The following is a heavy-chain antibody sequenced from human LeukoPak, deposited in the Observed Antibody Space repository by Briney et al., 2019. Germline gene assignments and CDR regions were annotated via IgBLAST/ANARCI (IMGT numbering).Heavy chain of an antibody. V-gene: IGHV3-74*01. CDR3: ASIYIAAAGSGRDY. CDR2: INSDGSST. CDR1: GFTFDDYT. D-gene: IGHD6-13*01. Sequence: PGGSLRLSCAASGFTFDDYTMHWVRQAPGKGLVWVSRINSDGSSTSYADSVKGRFTISRDNAKNTLYLQMNSLRAEDTAVYYCASIYIAAAGSGRDYWGQGTLVTVSS. J-gene: IGHJ4*02.